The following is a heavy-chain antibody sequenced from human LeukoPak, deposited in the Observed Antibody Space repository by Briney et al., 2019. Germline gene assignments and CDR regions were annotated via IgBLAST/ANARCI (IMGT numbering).Heavy chain of an antibody. D-gene: IGHD3-22*01. CDR2: ISSSSITI. CDR1: GFTFSSYS. J-gene: IGHJ3*02. CDR3: ARDSGDSSGYYFDAFDI. Sequence: GGSLRLSCAASGFTFSSYSMNWIRQAPGKGLEWVSYISSSSITIYYADSVKGRFTISRDNAKNSLYLQMNSLRAEDTAVYYCARDSGDSSGYYFDAFDIWGQGAMVTVSS. V-gene: IGHV3-48*01.